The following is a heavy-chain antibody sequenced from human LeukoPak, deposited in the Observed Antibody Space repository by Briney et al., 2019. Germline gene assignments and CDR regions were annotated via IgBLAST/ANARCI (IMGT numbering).Heavy chain of an antibody. D-gene: IGHD3-9*01. J-gene: IGHJ4*02. V-gene: IGHV4-38-2*02. Sequence: SETLSLTCIVSGYSISSGYYWGWIRQPPGKGLEWIGNIHHSGSTYYNPSLKSRVTISVDTSKNQLSLKLSSVTAADTAVYYCANYDILTASQVYYFGNRGQGTLVTVSS. CDR2: IHHSGST. CDR1: GYSISSGYY. CDR3: ANYDILTASQVYYFGN.